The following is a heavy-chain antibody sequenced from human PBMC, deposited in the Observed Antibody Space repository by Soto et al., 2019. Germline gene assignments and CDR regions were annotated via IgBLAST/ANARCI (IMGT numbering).Heavy chain of an antibody. CDR2: TYYRSRWYN. CDR3: AGTTSHKWYYIDV. J-gene: IGHJ6*03. CDR1: GDSVSSNSAA. Sequence: QVQLQESGPGLVKPSQTLSLTCAISGDSVSSNSAAWNWIRLSPSRGLEWLARTYYRSRWYNDYSVTVRSRRTANPDPSKNQFSLQLTSVTPEDTAVYYGAGTTSHKWYYIDVWGKGTTVTVSS. D-gene: IGHD1-7*01. V-gene: IGHV6-1*01.